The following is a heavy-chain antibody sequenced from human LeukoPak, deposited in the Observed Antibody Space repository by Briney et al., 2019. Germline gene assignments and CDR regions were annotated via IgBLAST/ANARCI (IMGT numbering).Heavy chain of an antibody. Sequence: GGSLRLSCEGSGFTFNNYVMNWVRQAPGKGLEWVSGVSGRGSSTYYADSVKGRFTISRDNFQNTVYLQMKSLRAEDTAIYFCAKYTTPYYFDYWGQGILVTVSS. D-gene: IGHD1-1*01. CDR2: VSGRGSST. CDR1: GFTFNNYV. V-gene: IGHV3-23*01. J-gene: IGHJ4*02. CDR3: AKYTTPYYFDY.